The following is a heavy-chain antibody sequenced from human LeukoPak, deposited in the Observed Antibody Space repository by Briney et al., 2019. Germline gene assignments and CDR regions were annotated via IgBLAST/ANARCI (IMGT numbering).Heavy chain of an antibody. V-gene: IGHV3-9*01. CDR1: GFTFDDYA. J-gene: IGHJ4*02. CDR3: ARDRGLYDSSGYYYLDY. CDR2: ISWDSGSI. Sequence: SLRLSCAASGFTFDDYAMHWVRQAPGKGLEWVSGISWDSGSIGYADSVKGRFTISRDNAKNSLYLQMNSLRAEDTAVYYCARDRGLYDSSGYYYLDYWGQGTLVTVSS. D-gene: IGHD3-22*01.